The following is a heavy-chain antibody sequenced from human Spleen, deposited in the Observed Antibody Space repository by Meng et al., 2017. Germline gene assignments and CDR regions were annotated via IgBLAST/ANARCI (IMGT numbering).Heavy chain of an antibody. CDR2: MNPDGSEK. V-gene: IGHV3-7*01. CDR1: GFAFSNSW. J-gene: IGHJ3*01. D-gene: IGHD1-14*01. CDR3: ATGIDTSMMRDDAFDL. Sequence: GESLKISCAASGFAFSNSWMNWVRLAPGKGLEWVASMNPDGSEKYYVGSVKGRFTISRDNAKDSLYLQMNSLRAEDAAVYYCATGIDTSMMRDDAFDLWGQGTMVTVSS.